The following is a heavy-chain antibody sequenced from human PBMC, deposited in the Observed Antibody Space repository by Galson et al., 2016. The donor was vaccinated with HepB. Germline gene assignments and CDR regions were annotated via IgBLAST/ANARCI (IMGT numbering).Heavy chain of an antibody. CDR1: GGTFSSYA. Sequence: SVKVSCKASGGTFSSYAISWVRQAPGQGLEWMGGIIPIFGTANYAQKFQGRVTITADKSTSTAYMELSSLRSEDTAVYYCARGRITMIVVVISYGMDVWGQGTTVTVSS. J-gene: IGHJ6*02. CDR2: IIPIFGTA. CDR3: ARGRITMIVVVISYGMDV. D-gene: IGHD3-22*01. V-gene: IGHV1-69*06.